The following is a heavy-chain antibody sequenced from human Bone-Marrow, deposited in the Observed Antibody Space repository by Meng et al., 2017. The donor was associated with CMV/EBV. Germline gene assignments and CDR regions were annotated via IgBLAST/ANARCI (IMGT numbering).Heavy chain of an antibody. V-gene: IGHV3-9*01. CDR3: AREAKPYYYYGMDV. J-gene: IGHJ6*02. CDR1: GFTFDDYA. CDR2: ISWNSGNI. Sequence: GGSLRLSCAASGFTFDDYAMHWVRHTPGKGLEWVSGISWNSGNIVYADSVKGRFTISRDNAKNSLYLQMNSLRAEDTAVYYCAREAKPYYYYGMDVWGQGTTVTVSS.